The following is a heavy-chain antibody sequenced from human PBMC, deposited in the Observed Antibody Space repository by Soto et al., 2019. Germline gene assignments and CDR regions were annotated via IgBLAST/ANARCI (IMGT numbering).Heavy chain of an antibody. V-gene: IGHV1-18*01. J-gene: IGHJ5*02. Sequence: QVQLVQSGGEVKKPGASVKVSCKASGYTFTSYGISWVRQAPGQGLEWMGRISAYNGNTNYAQKLQGRVTMTTDTSTSTAYKDLRSPRSDDTAVYYCARVVGALGHWFDPWGQGTLVTVSS. CDR3: ARVVGALGHWFDP. D-gene: IGHD1-26*01. CDR2: ISAYNGNT. CDR1: GYTFTSYG.